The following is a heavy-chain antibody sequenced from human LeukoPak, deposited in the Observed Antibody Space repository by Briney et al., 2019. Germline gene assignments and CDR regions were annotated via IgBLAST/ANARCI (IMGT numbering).Heavy chain of an antibody. J-gene: IGHJ4*02. D-gene: IGHD1-14*01. CDR3: ARDSPGTTYFDY. CDR1: GGSISSYY. Sequence: KTSETLSLTCTVSGGSISSYYWSWIRQPPGKGLEWIGYIYYSGSTNYNPSLKSRVTISVDTSKNQFSLKLSSVTAADTAVYYCARDSPGTTYFDYWGQGTLVTVSS. CDR2: IYYSGST. V-gene: IGHV4-59*01.